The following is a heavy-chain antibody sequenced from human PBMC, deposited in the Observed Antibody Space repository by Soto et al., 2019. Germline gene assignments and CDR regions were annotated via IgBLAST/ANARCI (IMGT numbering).Heavy chain of an antibody. CDR2: ISYDGSNK. CDR3: AKTKPSGYAEGDTYFFDY. CDR1: GFTFSSYG. Sequence: PGGSLRLSCAASGFTFSSYGMHWVRQAPDKGLEWVAVISYDGSNKYYADSVKGRFTISRDNSKNTLYLQMNSLRAVDTAVYYCAKTKPSGYAEGDTYFFDYWGQGTLVIVSS. J-gene: IGHJ4*02. D-gene: IGHD5-18*01. V-gene: IGHV3-30*18.